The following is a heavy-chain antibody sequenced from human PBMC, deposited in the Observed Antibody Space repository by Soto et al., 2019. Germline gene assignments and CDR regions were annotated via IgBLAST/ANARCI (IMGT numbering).Heavy chain of an antibody. D-gene: IGHD3-3*01. CDR3: ARERFLEWLFQYYFDY. CDR1: GFSLSTSGVG. CDR2: IYWDDDK. V-gene: IGHV2-5*02. J-gene: IGHJ4*02. Sequence: QITLKESGPTLVKPTQTLTLTCTFSGFSLSTSGVGVGWIRQPPGKALEWLALIYWDDDKRYSPSLKSRLTITQDTSKNQVVLTMTNMDPVDTATYYCARERFLEWLFQYYFDYWGQGTLVTVSS.